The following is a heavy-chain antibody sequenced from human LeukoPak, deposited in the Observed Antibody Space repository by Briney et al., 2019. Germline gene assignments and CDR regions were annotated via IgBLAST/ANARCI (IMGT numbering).Heavy chain of an antibody. CDR3: ARFGDTWIQLWSYFDY. D-gene: IGHD5-18*01. CDR1: GGSFSSYY. J-gene: IGHJ4*02. V-gene: IGHV4-34*01. CDR2: INHSGST. Sequence: PSETLSLTRTVYGGSFSSYYWSWIRQPPGKGLEWIGEINHSGSTNYNPSLKSRVTISVDTSKNQFSLKLSSVTAADTAVYYCARFGDTWIQLWSYFDYWGQGTLVTVSS.